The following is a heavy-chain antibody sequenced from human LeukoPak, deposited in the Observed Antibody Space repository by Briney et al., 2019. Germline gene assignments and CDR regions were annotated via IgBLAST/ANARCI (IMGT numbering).Heavy chain of an antibody. J-gene: IGHJ5*02. CDR3: AREYPTEISVVTASGWFDP. CDR2: IYYRGST. V-gene: IGHV4-31*03. CDR1: GGSISSGGYH. D-gene: IGHD2-21*02. Sequence: SETLSLTCTVSGGSISSGGYHWSWIRQHPGKGLEWIGYIYYRGSTYYSPSLKSRVTISVDTSKNQFSLKLGSVTAADTAVYYCAREYPTEISVVTASGWFDPWGQGTLVTVSS.